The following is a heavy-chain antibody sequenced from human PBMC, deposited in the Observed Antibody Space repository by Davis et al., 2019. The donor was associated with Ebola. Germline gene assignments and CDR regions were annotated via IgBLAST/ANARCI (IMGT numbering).Heavy chain of an antibody. CDR1: GYTFTSYY. CDR3: ARSGFGELLYTYYFDY. CDR2: INPSGGST. D-gene: IGHD3-10*01. Sequence: AASVKVSCKASGYTFTSYYMHWVRQAPGQGLEWMGIINPSGGSTSYAQKFQGRVTITADKSTSTAYMELSSLRSEDTAVYYCARSGFGELLYTYYFDYWGQGTLVTVSS. V-gene: IGHV1-46*01. J-gene: IGHJ4*02.